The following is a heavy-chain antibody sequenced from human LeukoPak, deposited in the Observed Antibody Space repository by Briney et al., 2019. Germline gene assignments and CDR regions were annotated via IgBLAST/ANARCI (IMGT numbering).Heavy chain of an antibody. CDR1: GFTFSSYW. Sequence: QTGGSLILSCAASGFTFSSYWMHWVRQAPGKGLVWVSRINSDGRSTSYADSVKGRFTISRDNAKNTLYLQMNSLRAEDTAVYYCARGTGYSVFDIWGQGTMVTVSS. J-gene: IGHJ3*02. CDR3: ARGTGYSVFDI. CDR2: INSDGRST. D-gene: IGHD1-26*01. V-gene: IGHV3-74*01.